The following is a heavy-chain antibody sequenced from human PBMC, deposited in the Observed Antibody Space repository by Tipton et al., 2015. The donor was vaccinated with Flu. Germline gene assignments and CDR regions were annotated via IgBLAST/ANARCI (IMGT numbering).Heavy chain of an antibody. V-gene: IGHV1-18*04. CDR3: ARQIYTSGELDYDFYYMDV. Sequence: QLVQSGGEVKKPGASMKVSCKASGYPLTSYGVSWVRQAPGQGLEWMGWISGYDDGTNYAQKFQGRVTMTTDTSTRTAYMELRSLSSDDTAVYYCARQIYTSGELDYDFYYMDVWGKGTTVTVSS. CDR2: ISGYDDGT. D-gene: IGHD6-25*01. J-gene: IGHJ6*03. CDR1: GYPLTSYG.